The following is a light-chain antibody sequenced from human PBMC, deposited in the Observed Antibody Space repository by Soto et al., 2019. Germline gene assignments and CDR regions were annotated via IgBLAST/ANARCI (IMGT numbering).Light chain of an antibody. CDR3: QQYGTSPPLT. CDR2: YAS. CDR1: RAIVGNF. J-gene: IGKJ4*01. Sequence: EVVLTQSPATLSVSPGESATLSCRASRAIVGNFLAWYQHPPGQAPRLLLFYASTRATGIPHRFSGSWSGTDFTLTISRLEPEDCAVYYCQQYGTSPPLTFGGGTKVAIK. V-gene: IGKV3-20*01.